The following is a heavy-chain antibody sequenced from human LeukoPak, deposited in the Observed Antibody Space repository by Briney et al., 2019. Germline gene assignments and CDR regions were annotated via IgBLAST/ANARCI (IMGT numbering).Heavy chain of an antibody. Sequence: QPGGSLRLSCAASGFTFSSYGMHWVRQAPGKGLEWVAFIRYDGSNKYYADSVKGRFTISRDNSKNTLYLQMNSLRAEDTAVYYCAKDYYLSYYDSSGYTYFDYWGQGTLVTVSS. CDR2: IRYDGSNK. V-gene: IGHV3-30*02. CDR1: GFTFSSYG. CDR3: AKDYYLSYYDSSGYTYFDY. D-gene: IGHD3-22*01. J-gene: IGHJ4*02.